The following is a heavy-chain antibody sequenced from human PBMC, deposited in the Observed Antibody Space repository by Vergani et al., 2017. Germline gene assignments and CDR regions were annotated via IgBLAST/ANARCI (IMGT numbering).Heavy chain of an antibody. CDR3: ARGGVAGPTGYYYYYMDV. D-gene: IGHD6-19*01. Sequence: QVQLQQWGAGLLKPSETLSLTCAVYGGSFSGYYWSWIRQPPGKGLEWIGEINHSGSTNYNPSLKSRVTISVDTSKNQFSLKLSSVTAADTAVYYCARGGVAGPTGYYYYYMDVWGKGTTDTVSS. CDR2: INHSGST. J-gene: IGHJ6*03. CDR1: GGSFSGYY. V-gene: IGHV4-34*01.